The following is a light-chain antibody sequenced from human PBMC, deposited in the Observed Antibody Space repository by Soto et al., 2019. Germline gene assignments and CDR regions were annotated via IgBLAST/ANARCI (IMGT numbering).Light chain of an antibody. J-gene: IGKJ4*01. CDR1: QSVSSN. CDR2: GAS. Sequence: RVMTKSPDTLSVSPGERATRSCRASQSVSSNLAWYQQKPGQAPRLLIYGASTRATGIPARFSGSGSGTEFTLTISSPQSEDFAVYYCQQYNNWPMLTFGGGTKVDIK. V-gene: IGKV3-15*01. CDR3: QQYNNWPMLT.